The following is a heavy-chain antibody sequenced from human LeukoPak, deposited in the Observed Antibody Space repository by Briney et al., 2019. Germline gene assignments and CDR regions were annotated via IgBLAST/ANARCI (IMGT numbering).Heavy chain of an antibody. V-gene: IGHV3-74*01. CDR3: ARDCSSTSCYRSGLDP. CDR1: GFTFSSYW. Sequence: GGSLRLSCAASGFTFSSYWMHWARQAPGTGLVWASRINNDGNSTNYADSVKGRFTISRDNAKNTLYLQMNSLRAEDTAVYYCARDCSSTSCYRSGLDPWGQGTLVTVSS. CDR2: INNDGNST. J-gene: IGHJ5*02. D-gene: IGHD2-2*01.